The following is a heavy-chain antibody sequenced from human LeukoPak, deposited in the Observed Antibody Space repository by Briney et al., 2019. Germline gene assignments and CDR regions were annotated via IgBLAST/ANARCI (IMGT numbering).Heavy chain of an antibody. V-gene: IGHV3-11*01. CDR1: GFTFTDYY. J-gene: IGHJ4*02. D-gene: IGHD3-22*01. Sequence: GGSLRLSCAASGFTFTDYYMSWIRQAPGKGLEWISYISPTGSRIYYTDSVKGRFTISRDNAKKSLILQMNSLRADDTAVYYCARDYAGDTSGLVLDYWGQGTLVTVSS. CDR2: ISPTGSRI. CDR3: ARDYAGDTSGLVLDY.